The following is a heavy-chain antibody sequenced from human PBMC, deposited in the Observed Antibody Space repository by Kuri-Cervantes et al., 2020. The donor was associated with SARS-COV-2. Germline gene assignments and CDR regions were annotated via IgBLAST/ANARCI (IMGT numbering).Heavy chain of an antibody. V-gene: IGHV2-70*11. CDR3: TRGSRDGYTFDY. J-gene: IGHJ4*02. CDR1: GFSLSITGMC. Sequence: SGPTLVKPTQTLTLTCTFSGFSLSITGMCVSWIRQPPGKALEWLARIDWDDDTYYSTSLKTRLTTSKDTSRNQVVLTMTNMDPVDTATYYCTRGSRDGYTFDYWGQGTLVTVSS. D-gene: IGHD5-24*01. CDR2: IDWDDDT.